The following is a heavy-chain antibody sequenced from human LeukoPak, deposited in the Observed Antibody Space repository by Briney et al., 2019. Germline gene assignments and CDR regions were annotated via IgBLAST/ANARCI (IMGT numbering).Heavy chain of an antibody. CDR2: ISSSGSTI. J-gene: IGHJ5*02. D-gene: IGHD3-3*01. CDR1: GFTFSSYE. CDR3: ARDRSITIFGVVEYNWFDP. V-gene: IGHV3-48*03. Sequence: GGSLRLSCAASGFTFSSYEMNWVRQAPGKGLEWVSYISSSGSTIYCADSVKGRFTISRDNAKNSLYLQMNSLRAEDTAVYYCARDRSITIFGVVEYNWFDPWGQGTLDTLSS.